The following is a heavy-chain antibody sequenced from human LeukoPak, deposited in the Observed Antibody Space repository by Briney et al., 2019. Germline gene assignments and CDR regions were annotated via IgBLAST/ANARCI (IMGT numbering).Heavy chain of an antibody. CDR3: ARKQGGTMYDV. J-gene: IGHJ4*02. CDR1: GGSISSSNYY. V-gene: IGHV4-39*07. Sequence: PSETLSLTCIVSGGSISSSNYYWAWIRQPPGKGLEWIGTFYSGGSAYYNPSLTSRVSISKDTSDNQFSLRLYSVTAADTAVYYCARKQGGTMYDVWGQGTQVTVSS. CDR2: FYSGGSA. D-gene: IGHD1-7*01.